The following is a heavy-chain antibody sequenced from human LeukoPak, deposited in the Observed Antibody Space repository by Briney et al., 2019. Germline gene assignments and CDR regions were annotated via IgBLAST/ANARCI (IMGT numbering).Heavy chain of an antibody. CDR3: ARYCNGVNCYSGYDY. CDR2: ISTNGDST. V-gene: IGHV3-64*01. CDR1: GFTFNKYA. J-gene: IGHJ4*02. Sequence: GGSLRLSCAASGFTFNKYALHWVRQAPGKGLEYVSAISTNGDSTYYANSVKGRFTISRDNSKNTLYLQMGSLRAEDMAVYYCARYCNGVNCYSGYDYWGQGTLVTVSS. D-gene: IGHD2-15*01.